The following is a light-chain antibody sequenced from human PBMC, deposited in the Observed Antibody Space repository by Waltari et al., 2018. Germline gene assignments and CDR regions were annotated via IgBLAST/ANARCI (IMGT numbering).Light chain of an antibody. CDR2: STN. CDR3: AAWDDSLNGPV. Sequence: SVVTHPPSASGTPGQRVTMSFSGSCSTIVTSAVTCYQQLPGTAPKLLIYSTNQRPSGFPDRFSGSKSGTSASLAISGLQSADEADYYCAAWDDSLNGPVFGTGTKVTVL. CDR1: CSTIVTSA. V-gene: IGLV1-44*01. J-gene: IGLJ1*01.